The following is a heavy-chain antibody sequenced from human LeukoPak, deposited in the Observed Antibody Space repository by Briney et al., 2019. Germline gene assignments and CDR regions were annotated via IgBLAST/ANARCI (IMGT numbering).Heavy chain of an antibody. V-gene: IGHV3-33*01. J-gene: IGHJ4*02. D-gene: IGHD3-16*02. CDR3: ARDFELSH. Sequence: GSLRLSCAASGFTFSSYGMHWVRQAPGKGLEWVALIWYDGSSKHYADSVRGRFTISRDNSKNTLYLQMNSLRAEDTAVYYCARDFELSHWGQGTLVTVSS. CDR1: GFTFSSYG. CDR2: IWYDGSSK.